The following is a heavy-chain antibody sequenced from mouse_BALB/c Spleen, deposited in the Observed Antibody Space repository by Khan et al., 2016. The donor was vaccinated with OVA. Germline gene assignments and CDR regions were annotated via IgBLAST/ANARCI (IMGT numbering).Heavy chain of an antibody. D-gene: IGHD2-3*01. J-gene: IGHJ4*01. CDR3: ARDGSRYNYAMDY. Sequence: VQLKESGHGLVKPSQSLSLTCTVTGYSITSDYAWNWIRQFPGNKLEWMGYISSSGSTNYNPALKSRISITRDTSKNQFFLQLNSVTTEDTATYYCARDGSRYNYAMDYWGQGTSVTVSS. V-gene: IGHV3-2*02. CDR1: GYSITSDYA. CDR2: ISSSGST.